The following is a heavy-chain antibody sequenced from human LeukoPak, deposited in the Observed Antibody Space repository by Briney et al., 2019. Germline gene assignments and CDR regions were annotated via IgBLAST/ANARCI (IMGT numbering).Heavy chain of an antibody. CDR2: ISGSRGST. J-gene: IGHJ4*02. Sequence: GGSLRLSCAASGFTFSSYAMSWVRQAPGKGLEWVSAISGSRGSTYCADSVKGRFTISRDNSKNTLYLQMNSLRAEDTAVYYCAKGMGEHLWSGALDYWGQGTLVTVSS. V-gene: IGHV3-23*01. CDR3: AKGMGEHLWSGALDY. CDR1: GFTFSSYA. D-gene: IGHD3-10*01.